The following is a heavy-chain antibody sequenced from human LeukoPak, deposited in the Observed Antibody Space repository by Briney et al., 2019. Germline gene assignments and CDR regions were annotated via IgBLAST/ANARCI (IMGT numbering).Heavy chain of an antibody. CDR2: INHSGST. CDR3: ARARLLLRLFDY. V-gene: IGHV4-34*01. D-gene: IGHD3-22*01. Sequence: SETLSLTCAVYGGSFSGYYWSWIRQPPGNGLEWIGEINHSGSTNYNPSLKSRVTISVDTSKNQFSLKLSSVTAADTAVYYCARARLLLRLFDYWGQGTLVTVSS. CDR1: GGSFSGYY. J-gene: IGHJ4*02.